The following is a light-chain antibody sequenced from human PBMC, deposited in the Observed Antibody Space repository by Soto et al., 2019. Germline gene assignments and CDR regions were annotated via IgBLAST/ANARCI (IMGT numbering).Light chain of an antibody. CDR1: QSVRSN. J-gene: IGKJ1*01. CDR2: DAS. V-gene: IGKV3D-15*01. Sequence: EIVMPQSPATLSVSPGARAPLSCRASQSVRSNLAWYQQNPGQATRLLIYDASTRDTGIPAMFSGSGSGTEFTLTISSLQYEDYAVYYCQQYGSSGTVGQGTKVDIK. CDR3: QQYGSSGT.